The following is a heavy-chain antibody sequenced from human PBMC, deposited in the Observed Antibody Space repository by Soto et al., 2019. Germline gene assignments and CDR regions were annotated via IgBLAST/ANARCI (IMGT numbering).Heavy chain of an antibody. CDR2: IYYSGST. Sequence: PSETLSLTCTVSGGSISSGGYYWSWIRQHPGKGLEWIGYIYYSGSTYYNPSLKSRVTISVDTSKNQFSLKLSSVTAADTAVYYCARAEVYRATFWFDPWGQGTLVTVSS. V-gene: IGHV4-31*03. D-gene: IGHD2-8*01. CDR1: GGSISSGGYY. CDR3: ARAEVYRATFWFDP. J-gene: IGHJ5*02.